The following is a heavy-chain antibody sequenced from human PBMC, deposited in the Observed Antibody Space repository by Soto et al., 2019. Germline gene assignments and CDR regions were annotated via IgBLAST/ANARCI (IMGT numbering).Heavy chain of an antibody. CDR3: ARGRIVAVRSRAYYGLDV. Sequence: VASVKVSCKASGGTPSNSAISWVRQAPGQGLEWMGGIIPVFGLVKYAQNFQGRVTITADESTNTAYMELSSLRPEDTAVYYCARGRIVAVRSRAYYGLDVWGQGTTVTVSS. CDR2: IIPVFGLV. CDR1: GGTPSNSA. J-gene: IGHJ6*02. V-gene: IGHV1-69*13. D-gene: IGHD3-22*01.